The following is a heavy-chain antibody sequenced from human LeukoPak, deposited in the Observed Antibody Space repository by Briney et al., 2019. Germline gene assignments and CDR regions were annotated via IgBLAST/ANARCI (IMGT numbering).Heavy chain of an antibody. CDR2: IIGGDATI. Sequence: PGGSLRLSCAASGFPFSTYTVSWVRQAPGKGLQWVSSIIGGDATIYYADSVKGRFTISRDNSKNTLYLQMNSLRAEDTAVYYCARDGDWDWGQGTLVTVSS. CDR3: ARDGDWD. J-gene: IGHJ4*02. D-gene: IGHD2-21*02. V-gene: IGHV3-23*01. CDR1: GFPFSTYT.